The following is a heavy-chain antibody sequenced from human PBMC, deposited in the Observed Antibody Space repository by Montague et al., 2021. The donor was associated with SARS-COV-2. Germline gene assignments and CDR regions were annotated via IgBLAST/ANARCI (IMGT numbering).Heavy chain of an antibody. CDR2: TKYTSTRYE. D-gene: IGHD2-8*02. Sequence: CAISGDSVSSEIVSWKSVRQTPARGPQWLGRTKYTSTRYETYAVSVQSRITITADTSKNQFSLHLNSVTPEDTAVYYCARDLYWAFDAWGLGTTVTVSA. CDR3: ARDLYWAFDA. J-gene: IGHJ3*01. V-gene: IGHV6-1*01. CDR1: GDSVSSEIVS.